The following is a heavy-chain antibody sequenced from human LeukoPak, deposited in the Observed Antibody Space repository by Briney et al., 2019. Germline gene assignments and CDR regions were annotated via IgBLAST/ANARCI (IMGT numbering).Heavy chain of an antibody. Sequence: GGSLRLSCAASGFTFDDYGVSWVRHAPGKGLEWVSGINWNGGSTGYADSVKGRFTISRDNAKNSLYLQVNSLRAEDTALYYCARRSAGVSGSYRRVGAFDIWGQGTMVTVSS. V-gene: IGHV3-20*04. CDR2: INWNGGST. CDR3: ARRSAGVSGSYRRVGAFDI. CDR1: GFTFDDYG. D-gene: IGHD1-26*01. J-gene: IGHJ3*02.